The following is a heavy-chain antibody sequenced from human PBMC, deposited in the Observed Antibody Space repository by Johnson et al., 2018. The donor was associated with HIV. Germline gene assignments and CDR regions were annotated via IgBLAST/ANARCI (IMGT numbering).Heavy chain of an antibody. V-gene: IGHV3-7*01. CDR2: INQDGVEK. CDR1: GFTFSTSW. D-gene: IGHD3-10*01. CDR3: AREQATLWFRASGAAFNI. Sequence: MQLVESGGGLVQPGGSLRLSCAASGFTFSTSWMSWVRQAPWKGLGWVANINQDGVEKSYVDSVKRRFTISRDNAKNSLYLQMNSLRVEDTAVYYCAREQATLWFRASGAAFNIWGQGTSVTVSS. J-gene: IGHJ3*02.